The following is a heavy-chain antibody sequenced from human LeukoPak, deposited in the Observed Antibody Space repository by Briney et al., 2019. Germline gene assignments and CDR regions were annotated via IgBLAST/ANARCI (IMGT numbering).Heavy chain of an antibody. CDR3: ARDFPRQWLDEGCFDY. D-gene: IGHD6-19*01. CDR1: GDRVSSNSAA. V-gene: IGHV6-1*01. CDR2: TYYRSKWYN. J-gene: IGHJ4*02. Sequence: LETLSLTFAISGDRVSSNSAAWNWIRQSPSRGLEWLGRTYYRSKWYNDYAVSVKSRITINPDTSKNQFPLQLNSVTPEDTAVYYCARDFPRQWLDEGCFDYWGQGTLVTVSS.